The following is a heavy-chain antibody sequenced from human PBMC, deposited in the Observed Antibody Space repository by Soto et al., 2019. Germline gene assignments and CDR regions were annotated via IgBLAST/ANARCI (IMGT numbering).Heavy chain of an antibody. Sequence: EVQLVESGGGLVKPGGSLRLSCAASGFTFSSYTMNWVRQAPGKGLEWVSSISCSSTNIHYADSVKGRFTISRDNAKKSMYLQMNSLRAEDTAVYYCARGPGDLPYWGQGTLVTVSS. CDR2: ISCSSTNI. V-gene: IGHV3-21*01. J-gene: IGHJ4*02. CDR3: ARGPGDLPY. CDR1: GFTFSSYT. D-gene: IGHD7-27*01.